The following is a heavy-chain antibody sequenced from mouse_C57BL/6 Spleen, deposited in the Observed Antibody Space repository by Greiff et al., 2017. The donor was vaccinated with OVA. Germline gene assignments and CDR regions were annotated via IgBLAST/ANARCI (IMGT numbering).Heavy chain of an antibody. Sequence: EVQLVESGGGLVQPGGSLSLSCAASGFNFTDYYMSWVRQPPGKALEWLGFIRNKANGYTTEYSASVKGRFTISRDNSQSILYLQMTALRAEDSATYYCASLPGDVEEAWFAYWGQGTLVTVSA. V-gene: IGHV7-3*01. D-gene: IGHD3-3*01. CDR3: ASLPGDVEEAWFAY. CDR1: GFNFTDYY. CDR2: IRNKANGYTT. J-gene: IGHJ3*01.